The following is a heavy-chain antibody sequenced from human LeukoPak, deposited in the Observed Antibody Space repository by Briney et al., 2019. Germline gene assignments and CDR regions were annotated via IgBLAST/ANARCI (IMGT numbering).Heavy chain of an antibody. CDR1: GGSIKNYY. CDR2: IYYSGST. V-gene: IGHV4-59*08. J-gene: IGHJ4*02. D-gene: IGHD3-16*01. Sequence: SETLSLTCAVSGGSIKNYYWSWIRQPPGKGLEWIGYIYYSGSTEYNPSLKSRVTLSVDTSKNHFSLTVNSVTAADTAVYYCARHGASMNYFDYWGQGTLVTVSS. CDR3: ARHGASMNYFDY.